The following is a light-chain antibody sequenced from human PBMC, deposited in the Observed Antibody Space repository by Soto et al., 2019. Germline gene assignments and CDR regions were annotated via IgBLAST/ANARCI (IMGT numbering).Light chain of an antibody. CDR3: DQHDYAPKS. Sequence: IVVTRSATNMTVSPGERVILSCRASPRISNDLAWYQQKAGQAPRLLIYGASSRATGIPDRFSGSGSGTYFTLTISRLEPQDCAVYYCDQHDYAPKSFGQGTKLEIK. J-gene: IGKJ1*01. CDR2: GAS. CDR1: PRISND. V-gene: IGKV3-20*01.